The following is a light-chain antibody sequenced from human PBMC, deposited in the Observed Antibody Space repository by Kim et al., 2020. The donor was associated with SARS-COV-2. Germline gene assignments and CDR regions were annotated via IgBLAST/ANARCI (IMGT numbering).Light chain of an antibody. J-gene: IGKJ2*01. Sequence: SASVGDRVTITCQASQDINNYLNWYQQKPGKAPKLLIYDASNLETGVPSRFSGSGSGTDFTFTISSLKPEDIATYYCQQYDNLPYTFGQGTKLEI. CDR2: DAS. CDR3: QQYDNLPYT. V-gene: IGKV1-33*01. CDR1: QDINNY.